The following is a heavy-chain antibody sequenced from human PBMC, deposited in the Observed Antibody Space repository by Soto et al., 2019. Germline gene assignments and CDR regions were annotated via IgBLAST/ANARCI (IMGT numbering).Heavy chain of an antibody. V-gene: IGHV4-59*01. Sequence: QVQLQESGPGLVKPSETLSLTCTVSGGSISSYYWSWIRQPPGKGLEWIGYIYYSGSTNYNPSLKSRVTISVDTSKNQFSLKLSSVTAADTAVYYCARGITPENFDYWGQGTLVTVSS. CDR2: IYYSGST. CDR3: ARGITPENFDY. CDR1: GGSISSYY. J-gene: IGHJ4*02. D-gene: IGHD3-10*01.